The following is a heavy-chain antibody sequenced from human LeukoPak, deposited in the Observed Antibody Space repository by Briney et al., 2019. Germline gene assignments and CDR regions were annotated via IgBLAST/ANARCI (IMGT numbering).Heavy chain of an antibody. CDR2: ISRSGNTI. V-gene: IGHV3-48*03. D-gene: IGHD1-1*01. CDR3: AREVRSYNWYWDY. J-gene: IGHJ4*02. CDR1: GFTFSGCE. Sequence: PGGSLRLSCAISGFTFSGCELTWVRQAPGKGLEWISYISRSGNTIYYADSVKGRFTISRDNAKNSLYLRMNSLRDEDTAVCYCAREVRSYNWYWDYWGQGTLVTVSS.